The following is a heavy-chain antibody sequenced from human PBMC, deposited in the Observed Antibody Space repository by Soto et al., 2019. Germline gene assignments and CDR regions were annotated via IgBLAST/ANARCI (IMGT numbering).Heavy chain of an antibody. CDR1: GYSFTGYF. CDR3: ARAHVRLQLGSSDY. V-gene: IGHV1-2*02. J-gene: IGHJ4*02. Sequence: QVQLVQSGAEVKKPWASVKVSCKASGYSFTGYFMHWVRQVPGQGLEWMGWTNPKSGVTKYPQMFQGRVTMTGDTSISTAYMELTRLRSDDTAVYYCARAHVRLQLGSSDYWGQGTLVTVSS. D-gene: IGHD6-25*01. CDR2: TNPKSGVT.